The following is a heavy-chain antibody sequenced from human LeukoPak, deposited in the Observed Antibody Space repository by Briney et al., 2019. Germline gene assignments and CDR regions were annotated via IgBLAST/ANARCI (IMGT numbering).Heavy chain of an antibody. J-gene: IGHJ4*02. CDR2: IDWDDDK. CDR3: ARNNNDYVWGSYRGDFDY. Sequence: SGPTLVNPTQTLTLTCSFSGFSLRTRGMCVSWIRQPPGKALEWLARIDWDDDKHYSTSLKTRLTISKGTSKNQVVLIMTNMDPVDTATYYCARNNNDYVWGSYRGDFDYWGQGTLATVSS. D-gene: IGHD3-16*02. V-gene: IGHV2-70*11. CDR1: GFSLRTRGMC.